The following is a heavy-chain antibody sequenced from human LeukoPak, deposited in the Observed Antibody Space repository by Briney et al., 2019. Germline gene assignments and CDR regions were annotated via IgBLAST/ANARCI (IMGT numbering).Heavy chain of an antibody. V-gene: IGHV5-51*01. CDR1: GYSFSNYW. D-gene: IGHD3-16*01. CDR3: ARRLEKDAFDI. CDR2: IYPGDSDT. Sequence: GESLKTSCKGSGYSFSNYWIGWVRQMPGKGLEWMGIIYPGDSDTRYSPSFQGQVTISADKSTSTAYLQWSSLKASDTAMYYCARRLEKDAFDIWGQGTMVTVS. J-gene: IGHJ3*02.